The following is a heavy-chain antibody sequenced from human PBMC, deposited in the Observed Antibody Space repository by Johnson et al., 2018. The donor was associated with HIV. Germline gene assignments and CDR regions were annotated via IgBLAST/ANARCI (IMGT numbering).Heavy chain of an antibody. J-gene: IGHJ3*02. CDR2: ISWNGGST. CDR1: GFTFANYG. Sequence: VQLVESGGGVVQPGGSLRLSCAASGFTFANYGMSWVRQAPGKGLEWVSGISWNGGSTGYADSVKGRFSISRDNAKKSLFLQMNSLRVEDTAFYYCAREGPRITIFGVVTPSAFDIWGQGTMVTVSS. D-gene: IGHD3-3*01. CDR3: AREGPRITIFGVVTPSAFDI. V-gene: IGHV3-20*04.